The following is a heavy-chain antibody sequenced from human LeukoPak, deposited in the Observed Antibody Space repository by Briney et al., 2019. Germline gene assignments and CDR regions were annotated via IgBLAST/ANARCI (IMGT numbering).Heavy chain of an antibody. D-gene: IGHD3-16*01. V-gene: IGHV3-74*01. Sequence: PGGSLRLSCAASGFTFSSYWMHWVRQAPGKGLVWVSRINTDGSTTTYADSVKGRFTISRDNAKNTLYLQMNSLRAEDTAVYYCARPAYTAAYDLWGQGTMVTVSS. J-gene: IGHJ3*01. CDR1: GFTFSSYW. CDR3: ARPAYTAAYDL. CDR2: INTDGSTT.